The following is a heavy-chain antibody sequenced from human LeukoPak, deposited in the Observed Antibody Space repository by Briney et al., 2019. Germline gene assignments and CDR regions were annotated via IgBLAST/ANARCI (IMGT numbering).Heavy chain of an antibody. CDR2: MNPNSGNT. D-gene: IGHD3-10*01. CDR3: ARFDSITMIRGAIKKYNWFDP. Sequence: ASVKVSCKASGYTFSSYDINWVRQATGQGLEWMGWMNPNSGNTGYAQKFQDRVTMTRNTSISTAYMELSSLRSEDTAVYYCARFDSITMIRGAIKKYNWFDPWGQGTLVTVSS. J-gene: IGHJ5*02. V-gene: IGHV1-8*01. CDR1: GYTFSSYD.